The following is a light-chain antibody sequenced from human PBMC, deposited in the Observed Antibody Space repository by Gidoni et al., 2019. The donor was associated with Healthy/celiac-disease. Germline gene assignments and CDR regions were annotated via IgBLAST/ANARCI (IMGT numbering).Light chain of an antibody. V-gene: IGKV3-20*01. CDR2: GAS. J-gene: IGKJ5*01. Sequence: EIVLTQSPGTLSLSPGERATPSCRASQSVTSNYLAWYQQKPGRSPRLLISGASSRATGVPDRFSGSGSGTDFTLTISRLESEDFAVYYCQQYGSSLITFGQGTRLQIK. CDR3: QQYGSSLIT. CDR1: QSVTSNY.